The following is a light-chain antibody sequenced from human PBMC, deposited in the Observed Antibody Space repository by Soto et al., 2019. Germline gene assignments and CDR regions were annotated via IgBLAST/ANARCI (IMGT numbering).Light chain of an antibody. CDR3: ATWDDTLHGYV. Sequence: SVLTQPPSASGTPGQRVTISCSGSNSNIGSNKVSWYQQLPGTAPKLLIYTSNQRPSGVPDQFSGSKSGTSASLAISGLQSEDEADYYCATWDDTLHGYVFGAGTKVTVL. V-gene: IGLV1-44*01. CDR1: NSNIGSNK. J-gene: IGLJ1*01. CDR2: TSN.